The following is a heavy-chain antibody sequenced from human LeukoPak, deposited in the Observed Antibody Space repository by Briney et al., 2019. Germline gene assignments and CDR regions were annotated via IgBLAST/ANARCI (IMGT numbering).Heavy chain of an antibody. J-gene: IGHJ1*01. CDR3: ARSMGGGGAEYFQH. V-gene: IGHV4-59*01. CDR2: TYYSGST. Sequence: SETLSLTCTVSGGSISSYYWSWIRQPPGKGLEWIGYTYYSGSTNYNPSLKSRVTISVDTSKNQFSLKLSSVTAADTAVYYCARSMGGGGAEYFQHWGQGTLVTVSS. D-gene: IGHD2-15*01. CDR1: GGSISSYY.